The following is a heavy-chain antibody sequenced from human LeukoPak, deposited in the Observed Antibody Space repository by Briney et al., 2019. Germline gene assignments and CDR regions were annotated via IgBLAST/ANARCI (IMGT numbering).Heavy chain of an antibody. V-gene: IGHV1-69*06. CDR2: IIPIFGTA. CDR1: GGTFSSYA. D-gene: IGHD2-8*02. Sequence: SVKVSCKASGGTFSSYAISWVRQAPGQGLEWMGGIIPIFGTANYAQKFQGRVTITADKSTSTAYMELSSLRSEDTAVYYCATPLVANDAFDIWGQGTMVTVSS. CDR3: ATPLVANDAFDI. J-gene: IGHJ3*02.